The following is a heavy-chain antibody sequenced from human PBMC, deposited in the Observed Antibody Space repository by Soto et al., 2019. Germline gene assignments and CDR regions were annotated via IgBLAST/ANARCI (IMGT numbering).Heavy chain of an antibody. Sequence: WETLSLTCTVSVASISSSTYYWGWIRQPPGKGLEWIGSISYSGGTYYNPSLKSRVTISVDTSKNQFSLELSSVTAADTAVHYCATHVTEWGYYFDYWGQGTLVTVSS. V-gene: IGHV4-39*01. CDR2: ISYSGGT. CDR1: VASISSSTYY. CDR3: ATHVTEWGYYFDY. J-gene: IGHJ4*02. D-gene: IGHD1-26*01.